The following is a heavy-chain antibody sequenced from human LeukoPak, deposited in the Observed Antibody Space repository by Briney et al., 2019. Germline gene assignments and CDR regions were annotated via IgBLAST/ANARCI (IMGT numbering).Heavy chain of an antibody. CDR1: GFTFSSYA. J-gene: IGHJ3*02. CDR2: ISYDGSNK. CDR3: AREDLDAFDI. Sequence: GGSLRLSCAASGFTFSSYAMHWVRHAPGKGLEWVAVISYDGSNKYYADSVKGRFTISRDNSKNTLYLQMNSLRAEDTAVYYCAREDLDAFDIWGQGTMVTVSS. V-gene: IGHV3-30-3*01.